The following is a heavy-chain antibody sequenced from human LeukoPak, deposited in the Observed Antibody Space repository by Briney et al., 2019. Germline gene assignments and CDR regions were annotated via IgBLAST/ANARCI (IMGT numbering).Heavy chain of an antibody. CDR2: IYYSGST. CDR3: ARVIAVAGTTPFDY. Sequence: SEALSLTCTVSGGSISSSSYYWGWIRQPPGKGLEWIGSIYYSGSTYYNPSLKSRVTISVDTSKNQFSLKLSSVTAADTAVYYCARVIAVAGTTPFDYWGQGTLVTVSS. V-gene: IGHV4-39*01. D-gene: IGHD6-19*01. CDR1: GGSISSSSYY. J-gene: IGHJ4*02.